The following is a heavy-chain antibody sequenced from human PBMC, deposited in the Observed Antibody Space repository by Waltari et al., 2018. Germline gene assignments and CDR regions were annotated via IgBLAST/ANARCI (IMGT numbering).Heavy chain of an antibody. J-gene: IGHJ3*02. V-gene: IGHV4-4*07. D-gene: IGHD2-2*01. CDR2: IYTSGST. Sequence: QVQLQESGPGLVKPSETLSLTCTVSGGSISSYYWSWIRQPAGKGLEWIGRIYTSGSTNYNPSLKGRGTMSVDTSKNQFSLKLSSVTAADTAVYYCARGQDIVVVPAAIGSDAFDIGGQGTMVTVSS. CDR1: GGSISSYY. CDR3: ARGQDIVVVPAAIGSDAFDI.